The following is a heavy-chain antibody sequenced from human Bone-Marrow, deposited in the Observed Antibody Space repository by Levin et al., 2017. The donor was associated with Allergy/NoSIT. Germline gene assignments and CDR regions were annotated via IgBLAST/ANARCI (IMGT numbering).Heavy chain of an antibody. Sequence: SETLSLTCTVSGGSISSYYWSWIRQRPGKGLEWIGYIYYSGSTNYNPSLKSRVTISVDTSKNQFSLKLSSVTAADTAVYYCARGGIVGATQFDYWGQGTLVTVSS. CDR2: IYYSGST. CDR3: ARGGIVGATQFDY. J-gene: IGHJ4*02. V-gene: IGHV4-59*01. D-gene: IGHD1-26*01. CDR1: GGSISSYY.